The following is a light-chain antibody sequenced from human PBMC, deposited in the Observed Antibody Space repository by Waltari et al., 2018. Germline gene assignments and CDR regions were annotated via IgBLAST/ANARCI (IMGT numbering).Light chain of an antibody. CDR2: YNN. Sequence: QPMLTQPPSLSGAPRQGVTISCSGSNSNIGTNAVSWYQHLPGQAPKLLIYYNNLVASGLSDRFSGANAGTSASLAISRLQSDDEAHYYCATWDDSLRGPVFGGGTKLTVL. CDR1: NSNIGTNA. V-gene: IGLV1-36*01. J-gene: IGLJ3*02. CDR3: ATWDDSLRGPV.